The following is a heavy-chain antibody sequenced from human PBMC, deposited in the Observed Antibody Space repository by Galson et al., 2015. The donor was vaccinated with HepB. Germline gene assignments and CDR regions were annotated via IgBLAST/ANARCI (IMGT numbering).Heavy chain of an antibody. CDR2: IWYDGSNK. D-gene: IGHD3-10*01. CDR3: ARLGVDYSFDY. J-gene: IGHJ4*02. CDR1: GFTFSTFG. V-gene: IGHV3-33*01. Sequence: SLRLSCAASGFTFSTFGMHWVRQTPGKGLEWVALIWYDGSNKYYADPAKGRFTISRDNSKNTLYLQMSSLRAEDTAMYYCARLGVDYSFDYWGQGTLVTVSS.